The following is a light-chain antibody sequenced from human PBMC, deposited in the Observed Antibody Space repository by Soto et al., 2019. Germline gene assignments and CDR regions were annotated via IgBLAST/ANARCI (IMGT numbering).Light chain of an antibody. CDR2: AAS. Sequence: AIPMTQSPSSLSASVGDRVTITCRATQTIREDLDWYQQKPGKAPKLLIYAASSLQSEVPSRFSGSGSGTDFTITISSLQPEDFASYCCLQDRSFPLTFGGGTQVEIK. CDR3: LQDRSFPLT. CDR1: QTIRED. J-gene: IGKJ4*01. V-gene: IGKV1-6*01.